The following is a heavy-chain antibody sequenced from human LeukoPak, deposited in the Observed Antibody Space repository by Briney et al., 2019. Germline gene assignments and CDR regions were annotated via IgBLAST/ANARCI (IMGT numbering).Heavy chain of an antibody. Sequence: SETLSLTCAVYGGSFSGYYWSWIRQPPGKGLEWIGEINHSGSTNYNPSLKSRVTISVDTSKNQFSLKLSSVTAADTAVYYCARSPSIAATGNWFDPWGQGTLVTVSP. D-gene: IGHD6-13*01. CDR2: INHSGST. CDR3: ARSPSIAATGNWFDP. CDR1: GGSFSGYY. V-gene: IGHV4-34*01. J-gene: IGHJ5*02.